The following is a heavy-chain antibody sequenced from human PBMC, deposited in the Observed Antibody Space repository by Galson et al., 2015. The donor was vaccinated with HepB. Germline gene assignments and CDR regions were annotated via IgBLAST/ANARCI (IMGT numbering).Heavy chain of an antibody. CDR2: ISGSGGST. CDR3: AKTAPLSRDVPRSRFDP. Sequence: SLRLSCAASGFSYSSYAMSWVRQAPGKGLEWVSAISGSGGSTYYADSVKGRFTISRDNSKNTLYLQMNSLRAEDTAVYYCAKTAPLSRDVPRSRFDPWGQGTLVTVSS. D-gene: IGHD2-2*01. J-gene: IGHJ5*02. CDR1: GFSYSSYA. V-gene: IGHV3-23*01.